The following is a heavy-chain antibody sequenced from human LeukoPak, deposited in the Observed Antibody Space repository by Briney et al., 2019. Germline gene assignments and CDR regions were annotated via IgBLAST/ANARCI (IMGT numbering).Heavy chain of an antibody. Sequence: GGSLRLSCAASGFTYSNYAMHWVRQAPGKGLEWVAIISYDESNKYYADSVKGRFTISRDNSKNTLYLQMNSLRAEDAAVYYCASSGYYYGSFDYWGQGTLVTVSS. CDR1: GFTYSNYA. CDR3: ASSGYYYGSFDY. D-gene: IGHD3-22*01. CDR2: ISYDESNK. J-gene: IGHJ4*02. V-gene: IGHV3-30-3*01.